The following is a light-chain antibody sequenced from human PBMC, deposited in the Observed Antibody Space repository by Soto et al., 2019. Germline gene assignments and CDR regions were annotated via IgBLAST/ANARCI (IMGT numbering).Light chain of an antibody. J-gene: IGKJ1*01. CDR2: DAS. V-gene: IGKV3-11*01. CDR3: QQRSNWPPRWT. Sequence: EIVLTQSPATLSLSPGERATLSCRASQSVSSYLAWYQQKPGQAPRLLIYDASNRATGIPARFSGSGPGTDFSLTTSSLEPEDFAVYYCQQRSNWPPRWTFGQGTKVEIK. CDR1: QSVSSY.